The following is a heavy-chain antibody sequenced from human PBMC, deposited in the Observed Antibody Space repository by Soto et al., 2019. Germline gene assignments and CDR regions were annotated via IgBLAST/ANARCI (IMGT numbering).Heavy chain of an antibody. V-gene: IGHV4-59*01. J-gene: IGHJ4*02. CDR3: ARGGETYYYDSSGYRFVRYFDY. Sequence: SETLSLTCTVSGGSISSYYWSWIRQPPGKGLEWIGYIYYSGSTNYNPSLKSRVTISVDTSKNQFSLKLSSVTAADTAVYYCARGGETYYYDSSGYRFVRYFDYWGQGTLVTVSS. CDR2: IYYSGST. D-gene: IGHD3-22*01. CDR1: GGSISSYY.